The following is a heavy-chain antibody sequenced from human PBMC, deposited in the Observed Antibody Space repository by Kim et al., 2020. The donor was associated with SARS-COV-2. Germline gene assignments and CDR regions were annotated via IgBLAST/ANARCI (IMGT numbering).Heavy chain of an antibody. Sequence: GGSLRLSCVVSGFTFSNYEMNWYRQAPGKGLEWLSYTTTTGGVIFYADSVKGRFTTFRDNARNSLYLQMNSLRAEDTALYYYARELVSTDGDACDAWGQGTMVTVSS. D-gene: IGHD2-8*01. J-gene: IGHJ3*01. CDR1: GFTFSNYE. V-gene: IGHV3-48*03. CDR3: ARELVSTDGDACDA. CDR2: TTTTGGVI.